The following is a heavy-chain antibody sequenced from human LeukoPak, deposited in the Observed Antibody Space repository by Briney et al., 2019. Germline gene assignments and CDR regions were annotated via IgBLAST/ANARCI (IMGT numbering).Heavy chain of an antibody. CDR2: IRSKAYGGTT. V-gene: IGHV3-49*03. CDR1: GFTFGDYA. J-gene: IGHJ4*02. Sequence: GGSLRLSCTTSGFTFGDYAMSWFRQAPGKGLEWVGFIRSKAYGGTTEYAASVKGRFTISRDDSKSIANLQMNSLKTEDTAVYYCSRGDLKHFGELWAAYWGQGTLVTVSS. CDR3: SRGDLKHFGELWAAY. D-gene: IGHD3-10*01.